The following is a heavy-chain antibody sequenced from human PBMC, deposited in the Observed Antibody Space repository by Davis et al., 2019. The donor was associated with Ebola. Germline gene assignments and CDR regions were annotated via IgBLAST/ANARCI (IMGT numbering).Heavy chain of an antibody. CDR2: ISYDGSNK. D-gene: IGHD1-1*01. J-gene: IGHJ3*02. CDR1: GFTFSSYG. Sequence: PGGSLRLSCAASGFTFSSYGMHWVRQAPGKGLEWVAVISYDGSNKYYADSVKGRFTISRDNSKNTLYLQMNSLRAEDTAVYYCAKDMEYKHDAFDIWGQGTMVTVSS. CDR3: AKDMEYKHDAFDI. V-gene: IGHV3-30*18.